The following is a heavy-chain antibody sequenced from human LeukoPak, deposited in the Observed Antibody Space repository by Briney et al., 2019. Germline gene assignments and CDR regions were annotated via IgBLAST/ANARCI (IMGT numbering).Heavy chain of an antibody. D-gene: IGHD4-17*01. CDR1: GGTFISCA. Sequence: ASVKVSCKASGGTFISCAISWVRQAPGQGLEWMGGIIPIFGTASYAQKFQGRVTITADESTSTAYMELSSLRSEDTAVYYCAREWYYGDYGYYYYGMDVWGQGTTVTVSS. V-gene: IGHV1-69*13. CDR2: IIPIFGTA. CDR3: AREWYYGDYGYYYYGMDV. J-gene: IGHJ6*02.